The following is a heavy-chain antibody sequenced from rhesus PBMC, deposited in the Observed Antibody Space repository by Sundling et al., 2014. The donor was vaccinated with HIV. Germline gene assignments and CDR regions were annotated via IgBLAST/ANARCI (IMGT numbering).Heavy chain of an antibody. CDR3: ARGAAAVQYFEF. J-gene: IGHJ1*01. CDR1: GGSFSGHY. Sequence: QVQLQESGPGLVKPSETLSLTCAVSGGSFSGHYWGWIRQPPGKGLQWVGHIFGSFGSTYYSPSLKSRVSISTDTSKNHFSLKVRSLTAADTAVYYCARGAAAVQYFEFWGQGALVTVSS. V-gene: IGHV4-165*01. CDR2: IFGSFGST. D-gene: IGHD6-31*01.